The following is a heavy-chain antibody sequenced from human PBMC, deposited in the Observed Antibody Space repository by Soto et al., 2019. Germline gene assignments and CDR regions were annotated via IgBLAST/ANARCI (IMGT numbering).Heavy chain of an antibody. CDR3: ARESSSSFRGYYFAY. J-gene: IGHJ4*02. V-gene: IGHV3-7*03. D-gene: IGHD6-6*01. CDR1: GFTFSSYW. CDR2: IKQDGSEK. Sequence: GGSLRLSCAASGFTFSSYWMSWVRQAPGKGLEWVANIKQDGSEKYYVDSVKGRFTISRDNAKNSLYLQMNSLRAEDTAVYYCARESSSSFRGYYFAYWGQGTLVTVSS.